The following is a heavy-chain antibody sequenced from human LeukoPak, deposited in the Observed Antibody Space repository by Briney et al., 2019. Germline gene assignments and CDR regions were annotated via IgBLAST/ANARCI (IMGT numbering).Heavy chain of an antibody. CDR3: AKGRAVTTYYYYMDV. J-gene: IGHJ6*03. D-gene: IGHD4-11*01. CDR1: AFTFSSYA. V-gene: IGHV3-23*01. Sequence: GGSLRLSCAASAFTFSSYAMSWVRQAPGKGLEWVSAISGSGGSTYYADSVKGRFTISRDNSENTLYLQMNSLRAEDTAVYYCAKGRAVTTYYYYMDVWGKGTTVTVSS. CDR2: ISGSGGST.